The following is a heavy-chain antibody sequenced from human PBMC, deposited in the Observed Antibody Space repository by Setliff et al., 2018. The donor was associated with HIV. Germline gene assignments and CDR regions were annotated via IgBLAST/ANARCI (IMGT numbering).Heavy chain of an antibody. CDR3: ARRAVQDGSVTSSNWFES. J-gene: IGHJ5*01. D-gene: IGHD2-2*01. CDR1: GDSIGTYS. CDR2: IYGGGST. Sequence: LSLTCAVSGDSIGTYSWHWIRQPPGKGLEWIGYIYGGGSTGYNPSLTSRVTMSADTPNNRFALKLSSVTAADTAVYYCARRAVQDGSVTSSNWFESWGQGTLVTVSS. V-gene: IGHV4-4*09.